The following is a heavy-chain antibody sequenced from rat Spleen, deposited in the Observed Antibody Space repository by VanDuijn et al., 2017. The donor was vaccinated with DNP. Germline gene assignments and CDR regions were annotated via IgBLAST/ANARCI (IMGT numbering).Heavy chain of an antibody. Sequence: EVQLVESGGGLVQPGRSMKLSCAASGFTFSNFGMTWVRQAPARGLEWVATINGGGGSTYYRDSVKGRFTISRNNAQNTLALQMNSLRYEDTATYYCIRRTVVTGAKDAWGQGTTVAVSS. D-gene: IGHD1-1*01. CDR2: INGGGGST. CDR3: IRRTVVTGAKDA. CDR1: GFTFSNFG. J-gene: IGHJ4*01. V-gene: IGHV5-46*01.